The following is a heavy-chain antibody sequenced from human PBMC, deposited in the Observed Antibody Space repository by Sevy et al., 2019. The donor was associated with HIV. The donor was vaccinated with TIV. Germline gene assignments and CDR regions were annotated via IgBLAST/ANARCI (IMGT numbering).Heavy chain of an antibody. D-gene: IGHD3-3*01. CDR3: ARDPPDGFDFWSGYGGDTTLFTSTSDY. CDR1: GYTFTSFG. Sequence: ASVKVSCKASGYTFTSFGISWVRQAPGQGLEWMGWINAYNGNTNYAQKLQGRVTMTTDTSTRTAYMELWSLRSDDTAVYYCARDPPDGFDFWSGYGGDTTLFTSTSDYWGQGTLVTVSS. CDR2: INAYNGNT. J-gene: IGHJ4*02. V-gene: IGHV1-18*01.